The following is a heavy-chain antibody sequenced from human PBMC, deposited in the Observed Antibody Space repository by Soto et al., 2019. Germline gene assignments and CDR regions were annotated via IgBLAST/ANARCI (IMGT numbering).Heavy chain of an antibody. Sequence: SVRVSCMGSARIFSSYAISGVRQAPGQGLEWMGGIIPIFGTANYAQKFQGRVTITADESTSTAYMELSSLRSEDTAVYYCARDYKRPVDTAMVFDYWGQGTLVTVSS. CDR3: ARDYKRPVDTAMVFDY. CDR1: ARIFSSYA. J-gene: IGHJ4*02. D-gene: IGHD5-18*01. V-gene: IGHV1-69*13. CDR2: IIPIFGTA.